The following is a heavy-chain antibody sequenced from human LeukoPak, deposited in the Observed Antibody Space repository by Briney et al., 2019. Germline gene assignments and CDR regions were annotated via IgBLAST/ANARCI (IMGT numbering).Heavy chain of an antibody. CDR2: IDPNSGGT. CDR1: GYTFTGNY. J-gene: IGHJ4*02. V-gene: IGHV1-2*02. CDR3: ARDLRVGSWYDY. D-gene: IGHD6-13*01. Sequence: ASVKVSCKASGYTFTGNYMHWVRQAPGQGLEWMGWIDPNSGGTNYAPKFQGRVTMTRATSISTAYMELSSLRSDDTAVYYCARDLRVGSWYDYWGQGTPVTVSS.